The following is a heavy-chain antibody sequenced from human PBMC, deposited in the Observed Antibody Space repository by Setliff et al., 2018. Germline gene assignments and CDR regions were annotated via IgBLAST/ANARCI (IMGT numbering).Heavy chain of an antibody. CDR1: GGSISGGTYY. D-gene: IGHD3-10*01. CDR3: ARGQNSYHPGSWGPLYDH. CDR2: WYTSGIT. J-gene: IGHJ4*02. V-gene: IGHV4-61*09. Sequence: SETLSLTCTVSGGSISGGTYYWTWIRQPAGKGLEWIGHWYTSGITNYNPSLKSQVTISVDTSKNQFSLKLSSVTAADTAVFFCARGQNSYHPGSWGPLYDHWGQGTQVTVYS.